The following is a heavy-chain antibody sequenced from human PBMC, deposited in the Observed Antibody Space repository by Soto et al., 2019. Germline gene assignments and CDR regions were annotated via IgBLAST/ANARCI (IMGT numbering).Heavy chain of an antibody. CDR3: TRSAYMDV. V-gene: IGHV3-48*01. CDR2: ISSGSSTI. D-gene: IGHD2-2*01. J-gene: IGHJ6*03. Sequence: GRSLRLSCAASGFTFSTYSMNWVRQAPGKGLEWVSYISSGSSTIYYADSVKGRFTISRDNAKNSLYLQMDSLRAEDTAVYYATRSAYMDVWGQGTTVTVSS. CDR1: GFTFSTYS.